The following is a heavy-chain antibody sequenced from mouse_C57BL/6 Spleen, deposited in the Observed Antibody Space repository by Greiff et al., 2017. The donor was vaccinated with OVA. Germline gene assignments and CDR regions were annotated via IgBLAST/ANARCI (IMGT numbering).Heavy chain of an antibody. V-gene: IGHV1-82*01. Sequence: VQLQQSGPELVKPGASVKISCKASGYAFSSSWMNWVKQRPGKGLEWIGRIYPGDGDTNYNGKFKGKATLTADKSSSTAYMQLSSLTSEDSAVYFFARVPYYYGSSSYAMDYWGQGTSVTVSS. CDR3: ARVPYYYGSSSYAMDY. J-gene: IGHJ4*01. CDR1: GYAFSSSW. CDR2: IYPGDGDT. D-gene: IGHD1-1*01.